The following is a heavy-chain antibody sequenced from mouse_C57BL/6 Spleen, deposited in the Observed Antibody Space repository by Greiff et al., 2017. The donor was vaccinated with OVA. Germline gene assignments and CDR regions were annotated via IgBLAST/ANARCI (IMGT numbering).Heavy chain of an antibody. V-gene: IGHV1-18*01. CDR2: INPNNGGT. CDR3: ARSGDYDYDEGAMDY. Sequence: VQLQQSGPELVKPGASVKIPCKASGYTFTDYNMDWVKQSHGKSLEWIGDINPNNGGTIYNQKFTGKATLTVDKSSSTAYMELRRLTSEDTAVYYGARSGDYDYDEGAMDYWGQGTSVTVSS. CDR1: GYTFTDYN. D-gene: IGHD2-4*01. J-gene: IGHJ4*01.